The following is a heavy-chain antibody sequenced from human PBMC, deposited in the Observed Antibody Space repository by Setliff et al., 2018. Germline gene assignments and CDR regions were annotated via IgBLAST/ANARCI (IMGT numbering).Heavy chain of an antibody. D-gene: IGHD5-12*01. CDR3: ARGRDGYNANAYEI. Sequence: GASVKVSCKASGVAFSSYALTWVRQAPGQGLEWMGRIIPVIDTTDYAENFQGRVTFTADESTKTAYMGLRSLRSEDTAIYYCARGRDGYNANAYEIWGQGTMVTVSS. V-gene: IGHV1-69*11. CDR2: IIPVIDTT. J-gene: IGHJ3*02. CDR1: GVAFSSYA.